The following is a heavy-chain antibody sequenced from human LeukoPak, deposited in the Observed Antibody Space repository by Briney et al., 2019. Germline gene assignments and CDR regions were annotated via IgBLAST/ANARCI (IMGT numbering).Heavy chain of an antibody. V-gene: IGHV1-69*06. D-gene: IGHD3-3*01. J-gene: IGHJ6*03. CDR2: IIPIFGTA. CDR3: ARVSDFWSGYYLSGNYYYYMDV. Sequence: GASVKVSCKASGYTFTSYYMHWVRQAPGQGLEWMGGIIPIFGTANYAQKFQGRVTITADKSTSTAYMELSSLRSEDTAVYYCARVSDFWSGYYLSGNYYYYMDVWGKGTTVTVSS. CDR1: GYTFTSYY.